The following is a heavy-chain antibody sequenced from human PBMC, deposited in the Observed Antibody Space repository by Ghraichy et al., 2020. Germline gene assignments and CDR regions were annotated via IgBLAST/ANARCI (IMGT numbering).Heavy chain of an antibody. D-gene: IGHD4-17*01. J-gene: IGHJ4*02. V-gene: IGHV3-30*18. CDR2: ISYDGSNK. Sequence: GGSLRLSCAASGFTFSSYGMHWVRQAPGKGLEWVAVISYDGSNKYYADSVKGRFTISRDNSKNTLYLQMNSLRAEDTAVYYCAKLYGDAPSDYWGQGTLVTVSS. CDR1: GFTFSSYG. CDR3: AKLYGDAPSDY.